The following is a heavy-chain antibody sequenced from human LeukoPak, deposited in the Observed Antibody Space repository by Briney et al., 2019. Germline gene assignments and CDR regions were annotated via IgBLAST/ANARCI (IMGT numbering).Heavy chain of an antibody. Sequence: PSETLSLTCTVSGYSISSGYYWGWIRQPPGKGLEWIGSIYHSGSTYYNPSLKSRVTISVDTSKNQFSLKLSSVTAADTAVYYCARVQGEMATIDLGFDYCLQGTLATVTS. CDR3: ARVQGEMATIDLGFDY. V-gene: IGHV4-38-2*02. D-gene: IGHD5-24*01. J-gene: IGHJ4*02. CDR2: IYHSGST. CDR1: GYSISSGYY.